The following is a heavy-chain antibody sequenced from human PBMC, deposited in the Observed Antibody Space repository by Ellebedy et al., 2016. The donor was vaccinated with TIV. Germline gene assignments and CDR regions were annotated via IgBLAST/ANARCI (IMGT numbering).Heavy chain of an antibody. CDR2: INHSGSI. CDR3: ARGRNPSPMVDY. D-gene: IGHD4/OR15-4a*01. V-gene: IGHV4-34*01. CDR1: GGSFSDYY. J-gene: IGHJ4*02. Sequence: SETLSLTXAVYGGSFSDYYWTWIRQPPGKGLEWIGEINHSGSINYNPSLKRRVTISVDTSKSQFSLRLNSMTAADTAVYYCARGRNPSPMVDYWGQGTLVTVSS.